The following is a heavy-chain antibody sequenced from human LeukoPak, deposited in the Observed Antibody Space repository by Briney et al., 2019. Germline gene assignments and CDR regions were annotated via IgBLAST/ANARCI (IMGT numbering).Heavy chain of an antibody. CDR2: IYYSGGT. V-gene: IGHV4-59*01. D-gene: IGHD6-13*01. CDR1: GVPISDYY. Sequence: PSETLSLTCTVSGVPISDYYWSWIRQPPGKGLEWIGHIYYSGGTNYNPSLKSRVTISVDTSRNQFSLKLSSVTAADTAVYYCARDGGYPLGAFDIWGQGTMVTVSS. CDR3: ARDGGYPLGAFDI. J-gene: IGHJ3*02.